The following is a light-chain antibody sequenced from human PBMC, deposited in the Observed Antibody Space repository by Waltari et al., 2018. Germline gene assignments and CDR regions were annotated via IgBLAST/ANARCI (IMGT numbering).Light chain of an antibody. V-gene: IGLV3-25*03. Sequence: SYELTQPPSVAVSPGQTVRITCSGGTLSKEYAYWYQQKPGQAPILLIYKDTKRPSGFPERFSGSTSGTTVTLTITGVQAEDEAAYYCQSPSSSGSYHWLFGGGTKLTVL. CDR2: KDT. CDR1: TLSKEY. CDR3: QSPSSSGSYHWL. J-gene: IGLJ3*02.